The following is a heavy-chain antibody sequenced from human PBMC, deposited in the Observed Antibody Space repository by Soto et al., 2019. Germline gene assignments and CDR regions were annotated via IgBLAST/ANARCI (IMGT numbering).Heavy chain of an antibody. J-gene: IGHJ6*02. V-gene: IGHV4-4*07. CDR1: GGSISSYY. CDR3: ARVRYSSGWSGEENRYYSYYYGMDV. Sequence: SETLSLTCTVSGGSISSYYWSWIRQPAGKGLEWIGRIYTSGSTNYNPSLKSRVTMSVDTSKNQFSLKLSSVTAADTAVYYCARVRYSSGWSGEENRYYSYYYGMDVWGQGTTVTVS. D-gene: IGHD6-19*01. CDR2: IYTSGST.